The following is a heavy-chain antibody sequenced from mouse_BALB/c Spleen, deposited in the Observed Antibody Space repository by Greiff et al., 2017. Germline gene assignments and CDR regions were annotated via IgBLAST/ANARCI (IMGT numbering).Heavy chain of an antibody. CDR3: ARGGTSDGYYLDY. Sequence: EVKLMESGGGLVKPGGSLKLSCAASGFTFSSYAMSWVRQTPEKRLEWVASISSGGSTYYPDSVKGRFTISRDNARNILYLQMSSLRSEDTAMYYCARGGTSDGYYLDYWGQGTTLTVSS. V-gene: IGHV5-6-5*01. D-gene: IGHD2-3*01. J-gene: IGHJ2*01. CDR2: ISSGGST. CDR1: GFTFSSYA.